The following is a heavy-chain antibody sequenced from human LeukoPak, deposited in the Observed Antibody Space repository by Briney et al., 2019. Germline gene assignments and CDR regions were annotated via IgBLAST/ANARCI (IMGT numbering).Heavy chain of an antibody. CDR2: INPNSGGT. CDR3: ARMVVYCSSTSCHDY. Sequence: ASVKVSCKASGYTFTGYYMHWVRQAPGQGLEWMGWINPNSGGTNYAQKFQGRVTMTRDTSISTAYMELSRLKSDDTAVYYCARMVVYCSSTSCHDYWGQGTLVTVSS. CDR1: GYTFTGYY. J-gene: IGHJ4*02. V-gene: IGHV1-2*02. D-gene: IGHD2-2*01.